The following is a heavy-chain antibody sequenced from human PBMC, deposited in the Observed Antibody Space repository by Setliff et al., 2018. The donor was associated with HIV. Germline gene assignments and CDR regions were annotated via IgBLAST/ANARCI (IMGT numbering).Heavy chain of an antibody. Sequence: ASVKVSCAASGFTLSSHWMSWVRQAPGEGLEWVANIKQDGSEKYYVDSVKGRFTISRDNAKNSLYPQMNSLGAEDTAVYYCARWMFSNNWYWYDYWGQGTLVTVSS. CDR3: ARWMFSNNWYWYDY. D-gene: IGHD6-13*01. CDR2: IKQDGSEK. J-gene: IGHJ4*02. V-gene: IGHV3-7*03. CDR1: GFTLSSHW.